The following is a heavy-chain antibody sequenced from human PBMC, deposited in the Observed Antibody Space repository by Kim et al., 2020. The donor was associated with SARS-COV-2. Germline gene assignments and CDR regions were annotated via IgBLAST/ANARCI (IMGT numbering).Heavy chain of an antibody. V-gene: IGHV3-64D*06. D-gene: IGHD6-6*01. Sequence: VKGRFTISRDNSKSTLYLQMRSLRAADTAVYYCVNGAGSSSQPRYWYFDRWGRGTLVTVSS. J-gene: IGHJ2*01. CDR3: VNGAGSSSQPRYWYFDR.